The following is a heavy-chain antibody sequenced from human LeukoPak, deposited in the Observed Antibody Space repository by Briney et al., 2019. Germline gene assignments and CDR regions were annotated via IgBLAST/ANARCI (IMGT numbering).Heavy chain of an antibody. Sequence: GASVKVSCKASGYTFTGYYMHWVRQAPGQGLEWMGWINPNSGGTIYAQKFQGRVTMTRDTSISTAYMELGSLRSEDTAVYYCARGMIDNWFDPWGQGTLVTVSS. J-gene: IGHJ5*02. CDR1: GYTFTGYY. CDR3: ARGMIDNWFDP. CDR2: INPNSGGT. V-gene: IGHV1-2*02. D-gene: IGHD3-22*01.